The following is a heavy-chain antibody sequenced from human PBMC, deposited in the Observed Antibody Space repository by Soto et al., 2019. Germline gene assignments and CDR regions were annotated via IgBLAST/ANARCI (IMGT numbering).Heavy chain of an antibody. D-gene: IGHD7-27*01. CDR1: GYTFTDYD. CDR3: ANGPRNWGVDY. J-gene: IGHJ4*02. CDR2: MNPNNGYT. V-gene: IGHV1-8*01. Sequence: QVQLVQSGAEVKKPGASVKVSCKASGYTFTDYDINWFRQATGQGLEWMGWMNPNNGYTDYAQNFQGRVTMTRSTSISTAYMELSTLRSEDTTVYYWANGPRNWGVDYWGQGTLVPVSS.